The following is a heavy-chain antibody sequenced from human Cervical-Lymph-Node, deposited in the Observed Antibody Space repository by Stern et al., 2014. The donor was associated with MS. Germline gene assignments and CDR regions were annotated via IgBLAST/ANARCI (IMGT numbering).Heavy chain of an antibody. Sequence: VQLVESGAEVKKPGSSGKVSCKSSGDTFSTHAISWVRQAPGQGLERMGRIIPILDTTDYAQKFQGRLTIDADESTSTAYMELSSLTPDDTAVYYCAREKSDCSGGSCFSSLDYWGQGTLVTVSS. CDR1: GDTFSTHA. J-gene: IGHJ4*02. D-gene: IGHD2-15*01. V-gene: IGHV1-69*11. CDR3: AREKSDCSGGSCFSSLDY. CDR2: IIPILDTT.